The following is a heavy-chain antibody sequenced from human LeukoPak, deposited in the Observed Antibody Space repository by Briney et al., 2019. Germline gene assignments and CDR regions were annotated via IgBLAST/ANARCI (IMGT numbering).Heavy chain of an antibody. V-gene: IGHV4-59*08. D-gene: IGHD4-23*01. CDR2: IDYSGST. Sequence: SETLSLTCTVSGGSIRSYYWSWIRQTPGKGLEWIGYIDYSGSTNYNPSLKGRVTISVDTSKNQFSLKLSSVTAADTAVFYCARAPNYGGKPFDYWGQGILVTVSS. J-gene: IGHJ4*02. CDR1: GGSIRSYY. CDR3: ARAPNYGGKPFDY.